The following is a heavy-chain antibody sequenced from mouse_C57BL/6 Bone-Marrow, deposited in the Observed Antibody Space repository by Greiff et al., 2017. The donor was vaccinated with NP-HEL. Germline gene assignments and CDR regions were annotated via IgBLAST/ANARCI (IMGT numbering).Heavy chain of an antibody. Sequence: EVMLVESGGDLVKPGGSLKLSCAASGFTFSSYGMSWVRQTPDKRLEWVATISSGGSYTYYPDSVKGRFTISRDNAKNTLYLQMSSLKSEDTAMYYCASDYYGSSWGYAMDYWGQGTSVTVSS. CDR1: GFTFSSYG. D-gene: IGHD1-1*01. CDR3: ASDYYGSSWGYAMDY. J-gene: IGHJ4*01. CDR2: ISSGGSYT. V-gene: IGHV5-6*02.